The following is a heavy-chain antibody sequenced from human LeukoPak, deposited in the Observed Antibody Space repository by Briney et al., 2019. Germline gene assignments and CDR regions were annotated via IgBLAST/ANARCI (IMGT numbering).Heavy chain of an antibody. CDR2: SSM. V-gene: IGHV3-48*03. CDR3: ARSGDKGTANWYFDL. CDR1: GFTFARSE. Sequence: GGSLRLSCAAAGFTFARSEMNWVRQAPGKGLEWISSSSMYYEDSVKGRFTISRENAKQTLYLQMNSLRPEDTAVYYCARSGDKGTANWYFDLWGRGTLVTVSS. J-gene: IGHJ2*01. D-gene: IGHD2-21*01.